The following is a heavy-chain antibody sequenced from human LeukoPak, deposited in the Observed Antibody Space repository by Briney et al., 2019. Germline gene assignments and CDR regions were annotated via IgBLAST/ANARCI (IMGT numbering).Heavy chain of an antibody. CDR1: GFTFSSYG. CDR2: IWYDGSNK. CDR3: ARGSKRVVVVPAD. J-gene: IGHJ4*02. V-gene: IGHV3-33*01. D-gene: IGHD2-2*01. Sequence: GRSLRLSCAASGFTFSSYGMHWVRQAPGKGLEWVAVIWYDGSNKYYADSVKGRFTISRDNSKNTLYLQMNSLRAEDTAVYCCARGSKRVVVVPADWGQGTLVTVSS.